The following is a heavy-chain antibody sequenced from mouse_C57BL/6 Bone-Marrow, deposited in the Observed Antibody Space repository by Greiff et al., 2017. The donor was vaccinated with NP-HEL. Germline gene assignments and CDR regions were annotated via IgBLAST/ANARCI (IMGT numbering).Heavy chain of an antibody. CDR1: GYTFTEYT. D-gene: IGHD2-1*01. CDR3: ERCEGRWYWDYFDY. Sequence: QVQLQQSGAELVKPGASVKLSCKASGYTFTEYTIHWVKQRTGQGLEWIGWFYPGSGSTKYNEKFKGKATLTADKSSSTAYMELSRMTSEDSAVYFGERCEGRWYWDYFDYWGQGTTLTVSA. V-gene: IGHV1-62-2*01. CDR2: FYPGSGST. J-gene: IGHJ2*01.